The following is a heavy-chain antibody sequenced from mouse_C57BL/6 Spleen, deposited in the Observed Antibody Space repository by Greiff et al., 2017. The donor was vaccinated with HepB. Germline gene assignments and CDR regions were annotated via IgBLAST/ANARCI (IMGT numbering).Heavy chain of an antibody. CDR2: IYPGDGDT. CDR1: GYAFSSSW. CDR3: ARPGRYFDV. Sequence: VQLQQSGPELVKPGASVKISCKASGYAFSSSWMNWVKQRPGKGLEWIGRIYPGDGDTNYNGKFKGKATLTADKSSSTAYMQLSSLTSEDSAVYFCARPGRYFDVWGTGTTVTVSS. V-gene: IGHV1-82*01. J-gene: IGHJ1*03.